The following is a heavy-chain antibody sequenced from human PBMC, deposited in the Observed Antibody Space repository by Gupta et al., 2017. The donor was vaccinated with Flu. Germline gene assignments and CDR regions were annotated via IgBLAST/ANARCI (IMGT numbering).Heavy chain of an antibody. CDR3: ASRLGQTLQGFYYYYMDV. V-gene: IGHV1-69*01. J-gene: IGHJ6*03. CDR2: IIPIFGTA. CDR1: GGTFSSYA. Sequence: VQSGAEVKKPGSSVKVSCKASGGTFSSYAISWVRQAPGQGLEWMGGIIPIFGTANYAQKFQGRVTITADESTSTAYMELSSLRSEDTAVYYCASRLGQTLQGFYYYYMDVWGKGTTVTVSS. D-gene: IGHD4-11*01.